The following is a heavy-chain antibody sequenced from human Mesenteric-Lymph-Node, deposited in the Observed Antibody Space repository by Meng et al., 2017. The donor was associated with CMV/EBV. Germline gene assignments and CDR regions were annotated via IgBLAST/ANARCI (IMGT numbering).Heavy chain of an antibody. J-gene: IGHJ4*02. D-gene: IGHD3/OR15-3a*01. V-gene: IGHV3-30*02. CDR2: IRYDGNNR. CDR3: ATDQETHMISGGLTN. Sequence: GESLKISCAASGFTFSSYAMHWVRQAPGKGLEWVAFIRYDGNNRDIADSVEGRFTISRDNSQDTLFLQMHSLRAEDTAVYYCATDQETHMISGGLTNWGQGTLVTVSS. CDR1: GFTFSSYA.